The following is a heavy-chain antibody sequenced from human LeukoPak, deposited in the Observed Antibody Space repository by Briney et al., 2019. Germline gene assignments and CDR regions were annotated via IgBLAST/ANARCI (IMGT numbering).Heavy chain of an antibody. CDR1: GGSISSSNW. Sequence: PSGTLSLTCAVSGGSISSSNWWSWVRQPPGKGLEWIGEIYHSGSTNYNPSLKSRVTISVDKSKNQFSLKLSSVTAADTAVYYCARAVPRDYYDSSGYRGDAFDIWGQGTMVTVSS. CDR2: IYHSGST. J-gene: IGHJ3*02. CDR3: ARAVPRDYYDSSGYRGDAFDI. D-gene: IGHD3-22*01. V-gene: IGHV4-4*02.